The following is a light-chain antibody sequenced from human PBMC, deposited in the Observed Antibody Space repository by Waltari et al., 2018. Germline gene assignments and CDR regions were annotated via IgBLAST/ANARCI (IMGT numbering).Light chain of an antibody. V-gene: IGLV1-40*01. Sequence: QSVLTPPPPLTGAPGQRVTFSCPGCTSKLGAGHTNTSSQQVPGKPHKVLIFRDNNRPSGVPDRFVGSRSATSASLAITGLQAEDEADYYCQSYDRGLGEWIFGGGTRLTVL. J-gene: IGLJ2*01. CDR1: TSKLGAGHT. CDR2: RDN. CDR3: QSYDRGLGEWI.